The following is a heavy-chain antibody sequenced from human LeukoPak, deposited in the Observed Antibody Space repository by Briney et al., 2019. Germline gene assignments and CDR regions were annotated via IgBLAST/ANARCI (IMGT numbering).Heavy chain of an antibody. J-gene: IGHJ4*02. Sequence: ASVKVSCKASGYIFTAYYLHWVRQAPGQGLEWMGIISPSGGSSSYAQKFQGRVTMTRDKSTSTVYMELSRLRSEDTAVYYCARVSEETGSDYWGQGTLVTVSS. CDR2: ISPSGGSS. V-gene: IGHV1-46*01. CDR1: GYIFTAYY. D-gene: IGHD3-10*01. CDR3: ARVSEETGSDY.